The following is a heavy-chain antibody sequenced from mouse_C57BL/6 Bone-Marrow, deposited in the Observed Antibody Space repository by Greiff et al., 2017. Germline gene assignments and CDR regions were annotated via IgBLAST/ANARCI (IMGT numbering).Heavy chain of an antibody. CDR1: GYTFTSYW. D-gene: IGHD2-2*01. CDR3: ARGLRQDLAWFAY. Sequence: QVQLQQPGAELVMPGASVKLSCKASGYTFTSYWMHWVKQRPGPGLEWIGEIDPSDSYTNYNQKFKGKSTLPVDKSSSPAYMTLSSLTSEDSAVYNCARGLRQDLAWFAYWGQGTLGTVSA. CDR2: IDPSDSYT. V-gene: IGHV1-69*01. J-gene: IGHJ3*01.